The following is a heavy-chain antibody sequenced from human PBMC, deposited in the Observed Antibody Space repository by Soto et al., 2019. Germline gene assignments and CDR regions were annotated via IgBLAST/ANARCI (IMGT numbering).Heavy chain of an antibody. V-gene: IGHV3-33*01. CDR1: GFTFSSYG. CDR2: IWYDGSNK. D-gene: IGHD1-26*01. J-gene: IGHJ4*02. CDR3: ARDLSASGNPDY. Sequence: GGSLRLSCAASGFTFSSYGMHWVRQAPGKGLEWVAVIWYDGSNKYYADSVKGRFTISRDNSKNTLYLQMNSLRAEDTAVYYCARDLSASGNPDYWGQGTLVTVSS.